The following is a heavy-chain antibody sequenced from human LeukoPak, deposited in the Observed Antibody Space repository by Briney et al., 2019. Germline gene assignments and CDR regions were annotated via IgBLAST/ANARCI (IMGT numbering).Heavy chain of an antibody. V-gene: IGHV3-72*01. CDR1: GFTLSDHY. CDR3: DRSRAGAFDY. D-gene: IGHD1-26*01. Sequence: GSRSLACAASGFTLSDHYMDWVRQAPGKGLEWVGRTRNKANSYSTEYAASVKGRFTISRDESKNSLYLQMNSLKTEDTAVYYCDRSRAGAFDYWGQGTLVTVSS. J-gene: IGHJ4*02. CDR2: TRNKANSYST.